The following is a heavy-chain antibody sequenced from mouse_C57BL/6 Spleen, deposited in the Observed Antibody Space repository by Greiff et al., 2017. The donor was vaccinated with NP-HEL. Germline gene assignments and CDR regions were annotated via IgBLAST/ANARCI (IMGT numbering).Heavy chain of an antibody. V-gene: IGHV1-52*01. CDR3: ARSGYYGKWYFDV. D-gene: IGHD2-1*01. J-gene: IGHJ1*03. CDR1: GYTFTSYW. Sequence: QVQLQQPGAELVRPGSSVKLSCKASGYTFTSYWMHWVKQRPIQGLEWVGNIDPSDSETHYNQKFKDKATLTVDKSSSTAYMQLSSLTSEDSAVYYCARSGYYGKWYFDVWGTGTTVTVSS. CDR2: IDPSDSET.